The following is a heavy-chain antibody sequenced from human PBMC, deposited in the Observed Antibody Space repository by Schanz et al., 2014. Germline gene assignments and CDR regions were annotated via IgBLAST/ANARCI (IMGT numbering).Heavy chain of an antibody. Sequence: EVQLVESGGGLVKPGGSLRLSCATSGLTFTSAWMSWVRQAPGKGLEWVGRIKGKTDGGTADYAAPMKGRFTISRDNAKNSLYLQMNSLSAEDTAVYYCARDQGYTTSWHIFDLWGQGTLVNVSS. V-gene: IGHV3-15*05. CDR3: ARDQGYTTSWHIFDL. D-gene: IGHD6-13*01. CDR2: IKGKTDGGTA. CDR1: GLTFTSAW. J-gene: IGHJ4*02.